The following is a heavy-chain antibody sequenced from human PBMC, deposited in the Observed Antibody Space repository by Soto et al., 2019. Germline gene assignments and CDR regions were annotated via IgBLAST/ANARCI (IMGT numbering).Heavy chain of an antibody. V-gene: IGHV5-51*01. Sequence: PGESLKISCKGSGYSFTSYWIGWVRQMPGKGLEWMGIIYPGDSDTRYSPSFQGQVTISADKSISTAYLQWSSLKASDTAMYYCARIPGLAVAASNYYYYYGMDVWGQGTTVTAP. CDR3: ARIPGLAVAASNYYYYYGMDV. J-gene: IGHJ6*02. D-gene: IGHD6-19*01. CDR1: GYSFTSYW. CDR2: IYPGDSDT.